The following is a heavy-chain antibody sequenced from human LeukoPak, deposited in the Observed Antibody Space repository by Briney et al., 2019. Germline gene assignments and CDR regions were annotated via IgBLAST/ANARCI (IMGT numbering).Heavy chain of an antibody. Sequence: SETLSLTCAVYGGSFSGYYWSWIRQPPGKGLEWIGQISRRGNTNYNPSLKSRVTISVDTSKNQLSLKMSTATAADTALYYRARHGEYYFDYWGQGTLVTVSS. V-gene: IGHV4-34*01. CDR3: ARHGEYYFDY. CDR1: GGSFSGYY. CDR2: ISRRGNT. D-gene: IGHD3-10*01. J-gene: IGHJ4*02.